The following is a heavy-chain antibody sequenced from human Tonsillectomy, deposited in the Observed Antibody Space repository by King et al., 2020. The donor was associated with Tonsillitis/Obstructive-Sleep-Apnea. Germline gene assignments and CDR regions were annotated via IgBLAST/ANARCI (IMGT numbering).Heavy chain of an antibody. CDR1: GGSINSGSYF. V-gene: IGHV4-39*01. CDR3: ARQPYCSGTSCYVEGSWFDP. CDR2: IYYSGSS. J-gene: IGHJ5*02. Sequence: QLQESGPGLVKPSETLSLTCTVSGGSINSGSYFWGWIRQPPGKGLEWIGSIYYSGSSYYKPSLKSRVTISVDTSKNQFSLKLSSVTAADTAGYFCARQPYCSGTSCYVEGSWFDPWGQGTLVTVSS. D-gene: IGHD2-2*01.